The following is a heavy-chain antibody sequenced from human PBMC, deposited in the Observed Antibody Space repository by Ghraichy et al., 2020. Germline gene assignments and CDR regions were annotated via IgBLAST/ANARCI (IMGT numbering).Heavy chain of an antibody. V-gene: IGHV3-11*01. Sequence: GGSLRLSCAASGFTFSDYYMSWIRQAPGKGLEWVSYISSSGSTIYYADSVKGRFTISRDNAKNSLYLQMNSLRAEDTAVYYCARGLASPYFTPFDPWGQGTLVTVSS. J-gene: IGHJ5*02. D-gene: IGHD3-9*01. CDR2: ISSSGSTI. CDR3: ARGLASPYFTPFDP. CDR1: GFTFSDYY.